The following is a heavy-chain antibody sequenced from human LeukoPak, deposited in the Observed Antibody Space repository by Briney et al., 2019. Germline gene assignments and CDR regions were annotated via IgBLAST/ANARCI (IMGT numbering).Heavy chain of an antibody. CDR2: IYYSGST. CDR3: ARVLLRYFDWLSPGVYFDY. CDR1: GGSISSGDYY. V-gene: IGHV4-30-4*01. D-gene: IGHD3-9*01. J-gene: IGHJ4*02. Sequence: SETLSLTCTVSGGSISSGDYYWSWIRQPPGKDLEWIGYIYYSGSTYYNPSLKSRVTISVDTSKNQFSLKLSSVTAADTAVYYCARVLLRYFDWLSPGVYFDYWGQGTLVTVSS.